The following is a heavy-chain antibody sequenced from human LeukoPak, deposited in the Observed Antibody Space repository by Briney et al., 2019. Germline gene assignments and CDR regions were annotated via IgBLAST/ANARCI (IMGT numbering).Heavy chain of an antibody. J-gene: IGHJ5*02. CDR2: ISYSGST. D-gene: IGHD5-18*01. Sequence: SETLSLTCTVSGGSISGYYWSWIRQPPGKGLEWIGYISYSGSTNYNPSLKSRVSISTDTSKNQFSLNLTSVTAADTAVYYCASRYSYVPAWGQGTLVTVSS. V-gene: IGHV4-59*01. CDR1: GGSISGYY. CDR3: ASRYSYVPA.